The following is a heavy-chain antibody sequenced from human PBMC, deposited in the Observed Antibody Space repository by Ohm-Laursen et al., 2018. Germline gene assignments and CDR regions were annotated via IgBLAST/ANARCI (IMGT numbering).Heavy chain of an antibody. CDR2: VNPEDGET. V-gene: IGHV1-24*01. D-gene: IGHD2-8*01. J-gene: IGHJ6*02. CDR3: ARGGVLGSQMVHARSGMDV. Sequence: ASVKVSCKVSGYSLSELSMHWVRQTPEKGLEWMGGVNPEDGETIHAQKFQGRFTMTEDTSTDTAYMELSSLRSEDTAVYFCARGGVLGSQMVHARSGMDVWGQGTTVIVSS. CDR1: GYSLSELS.